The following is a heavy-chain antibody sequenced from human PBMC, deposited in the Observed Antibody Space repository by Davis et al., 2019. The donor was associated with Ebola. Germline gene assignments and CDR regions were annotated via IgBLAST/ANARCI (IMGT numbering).Heavy chain of an antibody. V-gene: IGHV4-39*01. CDR3: ARLGRWLQLLFDY. Sequence: PSETLSLTCTVSGDSINSGSYYWGWIRQSPGKGLEWIGSIYYGGTTYYNPSLKTRVILSVDTSNNQFSLTLRSVTAADTAVYYCARLGRWLQLLFDYWGQGTLVTVSS. CDR2: IYYGGTT. J-gene: IGHJ4*02. D-gene: IGHD5-24*01. CDR1: GDSINSGSYY.